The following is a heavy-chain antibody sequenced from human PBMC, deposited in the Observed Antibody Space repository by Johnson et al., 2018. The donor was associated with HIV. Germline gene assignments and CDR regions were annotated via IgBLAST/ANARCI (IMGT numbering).Heavy chain of an antibody. Sequence: QVQLVESGGGLVQPGGSLRLSCAASGFSFSDHYMDWVRQAPGKGLEWVAVISYDGINKYYADSVKGRFTISRDNSKKTLYLQMNSLRVEDTAVYYCARDGESQQLPLGDAFDFWGQGTMVTVSS. CDR1: GFSFSDHY. CDR3: ARDGESQQLPLGDAFDF. CDR2: ISYDGINK. V-gene: IGHV3-30-3*01. J-gene: IGHJ3*01. D-gene: IGHD6-13*01.